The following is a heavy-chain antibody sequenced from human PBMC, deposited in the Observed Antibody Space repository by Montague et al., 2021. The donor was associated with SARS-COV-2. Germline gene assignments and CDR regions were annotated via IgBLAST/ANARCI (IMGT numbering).Heavy chain of an antibody. Sequence: SETLSPTSSVSGDSMSSDRYYWGWIRQPPGKGLEWITCIFSAGDTYYKPSVKSRVTISLDTSKNQFSLNLDSVTAADTAVYYCARQGLGFCNGGSCFSTLAFWGHGILVTVSS. CDR1: GDSMSSDRYY. V-gene: IGHV4-39*01. CDR2: IFSAGDT. J-gene: IGHJ4*01. D-gene: IGHD2-15*01. CDR3: ARQGLGFCNGGSCFSTLAF.